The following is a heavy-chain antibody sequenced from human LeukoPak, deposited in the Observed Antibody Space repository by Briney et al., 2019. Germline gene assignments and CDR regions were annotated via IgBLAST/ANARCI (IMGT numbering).Heavy chain of an antibody. Sequence: SETLSLTCAVYGGSFSGYYWSWIRQPPGKGLEWIGEINHSGSTNYNPSLKSRVTISVDTSKNQFSLKLSSVTAVDTAVYYCARALSVTTFVDWGQGTLVTVSS. J-gene: IGHJ4*02. CDR3: ARALSVTTFVD. D-gene: IGHD4-11*01. CDR1: GGSFSGYY. V-gene: IGHV4-34*01. CDR2: INHSGST.